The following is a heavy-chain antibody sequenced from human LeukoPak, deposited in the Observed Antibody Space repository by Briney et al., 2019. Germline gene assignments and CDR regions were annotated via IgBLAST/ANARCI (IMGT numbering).Heavy chain of an antibody. Sequence: EASVKVSCKASGGTFSNYVISWVRQAPGQGLEWMGGSIPIFGTAKYAQKFQGRVTITADESTNTAYMELSSLRSEDTALYYCARGTQYSAYRAWGQGTLVTVSS. CDR3: ARGTQYSAYRA. CDR2: SIPIFGTA. CDR1: GGTFSNYV. J-gene: IGHJ5*02. D-gene: IGHD5-12*01. V-gene: IGHV1-69*13.